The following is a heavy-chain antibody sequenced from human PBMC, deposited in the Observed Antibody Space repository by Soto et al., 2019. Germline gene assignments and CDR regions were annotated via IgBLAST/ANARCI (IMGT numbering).Heavy chain of an antibody. D-gene: IGHD3-10*01. V-gene: IGHV3-7*05. Sequence: EVQLVESGGVLVQPGGSLRLSCAASGFSFSDFWMSWVRQAPGKGPEWVANINRDGSQEWYVDSVQGRFTISRDNAKKSVYLQMNSLRDEDTAVYYCAKAPRGSGRDYYFDHWGQGALITVSS. CDR2: INRDGSQE. CDR3: AKAPRGSGRDYYFDH. CDR1: GFSFSDFW. J-gene: IGHJ4*02.